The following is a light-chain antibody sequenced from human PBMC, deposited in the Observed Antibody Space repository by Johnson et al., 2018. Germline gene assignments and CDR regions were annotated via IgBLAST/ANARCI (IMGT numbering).Light chain of an antibody. CDR1: SSNIGNNY. CDR3: GTWDSSLRAGNV. V-gene: IGLV1-51*02. Sequence: QSVLTQPPSVSAAPGQKVTISCSGSSSNIGNNYVSWYQQLPGTAPKLLIYENNKRPSGIPARFSGSKSGTTPTLGITGLQTGDEADYYCGTWDSSLRAGNVFGTGTKVTVL. J-gene: IGLJ1*01. CDR2: ENN.